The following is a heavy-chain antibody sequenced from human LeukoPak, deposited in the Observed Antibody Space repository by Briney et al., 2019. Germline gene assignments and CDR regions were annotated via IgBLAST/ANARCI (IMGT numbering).Heavy chain of an antibody. CDR2: IYYSGST. CDR3: ARDRGYSYGLLDY. V-gene: IGHV4-59*01. CDR1: GGSISSYY. D-gene: IGHD5-18*01. Sequence: SETLSLTCTVSGGSISSYYWSWIRQPPGKGLEWIGYIYYSGSTNYNPSLTSQVTISVDTSKNQFSLKLSSVTAADTAVYYCARDRGYSYGLLDYWGQGTLVTVSS. J-gene: IGHJ4*02.